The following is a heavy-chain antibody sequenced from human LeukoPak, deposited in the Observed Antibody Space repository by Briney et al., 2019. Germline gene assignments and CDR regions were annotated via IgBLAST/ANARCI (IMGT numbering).Heavy chain of an antibody. CDR2: IWYDGSNK. J-gene: IGHJ4*02. D-gene: IGHD5-24*01. CDR3: AREGDGYNKEFDY. Sequence: GGSLRLSCAASGFTFSSYGMDWVRQAPGTGLEWVAVIWYDGSNKYYADSVNGRFTISTDNSKTTLYLQMNGLRAQDTAVYYCAREGDGYNKEFDYWGQGTLVTVSS. CDR1: GFTFSSYG. V-gene: IGHV3-33*01.